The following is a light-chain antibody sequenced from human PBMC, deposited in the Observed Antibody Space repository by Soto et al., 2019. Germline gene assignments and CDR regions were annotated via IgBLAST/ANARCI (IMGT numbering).Light chain of an antibody. CDR3: QQTYNTAVT. J-gene: IGKJ3*01. Sequence: DIQMTQSPASLSASVGDRVTITCRASQSISGYLNWYLQKPGKAPKHLIYGASTLQSGVPSRFTGSGSETSFTLTISSLQPEDFGTYYCQQTYNTAVTFGPGTKVDI. CDR1: QSISGY. V-gene: IGKV1-39*01. CDR2: GAS.